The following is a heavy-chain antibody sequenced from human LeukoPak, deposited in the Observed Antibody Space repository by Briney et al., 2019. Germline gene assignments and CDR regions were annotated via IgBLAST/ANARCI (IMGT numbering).Heavy chain of an antibody. CDR1: GGTFSGYA. CDR3: ASGEVVPAAGYYYYGMDV. CDR2: IIPIFGTA. J-gene: IGHJ6*02. D-gene: IGHD2-2*01. V-gene: IGHV1-69*13. Sequence: GASVKVSCKASGGTFSGYAISWVRQAPGQGLEWMGGIIPIFGTANYAQKFQGRVTITADESTSTAYMELSSLRSEDTAVYYCASGEVVPAAGYYYYGMDVWGQGTTVTVSS.